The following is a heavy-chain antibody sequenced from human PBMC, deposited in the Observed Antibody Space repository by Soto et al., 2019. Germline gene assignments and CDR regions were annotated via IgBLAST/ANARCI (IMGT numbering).Heavy chain of an antibody. CDR1: GGSISSSSYY. CDR3: ARLKLWGVASDFADY. J-gene: IGHJ4*02. V-gene: IGHV4-39*02. D-gene: IGHD2-21*01. Sequence: QLQLQESGPGLVKPSETLSLTCTVSGGSISSSSYYWGWIRQPPGKGLEWIGSIYYSGSTHYNPSLKSRVTISVDTSKHHFSLNLSSVTAADTAVYYCARLKLWGVASDFADYWGQGTLVTVSS. CDR2: IYYSGST.